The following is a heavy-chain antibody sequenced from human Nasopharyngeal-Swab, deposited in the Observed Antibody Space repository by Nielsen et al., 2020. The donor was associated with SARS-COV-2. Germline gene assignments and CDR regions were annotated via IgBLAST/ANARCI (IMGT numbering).Heavy chain of an antibody. V-gene: IGHV3-74*01. D-gene: IGHD6-13*01. CDR1: GFTFSSYW. CDR3: ARYSSSWGFFDF. CDR2: INSDGSST. J-gene: IGHJ4*02. Sequence: GESLKISCAASGFTFSSYWMHWVRQAPGKGLVWVSRINSDGSSTSYADSVKGRFTISRDNAKKTLYLQMNSLRAEDTAAYYCARYSSSWGFFDFWGQGTLVTFSS.